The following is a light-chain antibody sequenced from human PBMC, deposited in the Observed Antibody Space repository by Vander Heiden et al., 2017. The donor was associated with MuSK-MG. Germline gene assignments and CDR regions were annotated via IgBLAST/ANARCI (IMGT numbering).Light chain of an antibody. CDR3: QQDDSPPYT. J-gene: IGKJ2*01. V-gene: IGKV1-NL1*01. CDR2: GAS. Sequence: DIQMTQSPSSLSASVGDRVTITCRATQGIRNSLAWYQHKPGKAPKLLVYGASTLESGVPSRFSGSGSGTDYTLSISSLQPEDFATYYCQQDDSPPYTFGQGTKLEIK. CDR1: QGIRNS.